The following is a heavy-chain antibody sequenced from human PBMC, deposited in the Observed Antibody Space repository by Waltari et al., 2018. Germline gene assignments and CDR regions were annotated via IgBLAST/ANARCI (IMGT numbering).Heavy chain of an antibody. V-gene: IGHV4-39*01. CDR2: IYYSGST. D-gene: IGHD1-26*01. J-gene: IGHJ4*02. Sequence: QLQLQESGPGLVKPSETLSLTCTVSGGSSSSSSYYWGWIRQPPGKGLEWIGTIYYSGSTYYNPSLKSRITISVDTSKNQFSLKLSSVTAADTAVYYCARHFVGATFYWGQGTLVTVSS. CDR1: GGSSSSSSYY. CDR3: ARHFVGATFY.